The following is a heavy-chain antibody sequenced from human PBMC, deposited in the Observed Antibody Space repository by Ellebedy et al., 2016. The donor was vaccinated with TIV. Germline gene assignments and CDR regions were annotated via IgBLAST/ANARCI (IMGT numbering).Heavy chain of an antibody. V-gene: IGHV3-7*01. J-gene: IGHJ6*04. CDR2: IKQDGSEK. CDR3: ARGDV. CDR1: GFTFSSYS. Sequence: GESLKISCAASGFTFSSYSMNWVRQAPGKGLEWVANIKQDGSEKNYVDSVKGRFTISRDNAKNSLHLQMNSLRADDTAVYYCARGDVWGKGTTVTVSS.